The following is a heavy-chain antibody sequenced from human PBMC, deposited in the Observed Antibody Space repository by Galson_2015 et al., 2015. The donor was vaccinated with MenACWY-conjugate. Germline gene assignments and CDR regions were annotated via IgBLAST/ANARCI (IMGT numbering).Heavy chain of an antibody. V-gene: IGHV1-3*01. J-gene: IGHJ5*02. Sequence: SVKVSCKASGYTFTNYAMHWVRQAPGQRLEWMGWINAGNGNTKYSQKFQGRVTITKDTSASTAYMELSSLRSEDTAVYYCARGEITIFGVLIIGWFDPWGQGT. D-gene: IGHD3-3*01. CDR1: GYTFTNYA. CDR3: ARGEITIFGVLIIGWFDP. CDR2: INAGNGNT.